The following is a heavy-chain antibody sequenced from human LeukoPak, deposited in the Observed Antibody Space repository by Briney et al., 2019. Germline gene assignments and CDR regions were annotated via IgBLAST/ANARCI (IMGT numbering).Heavy chain of an antibody. Sequence: GGSLRLSCAASGFTFSSYEMNWVRQAPGKGLEWVSYISSSSSYIYYADSVKGRFTISRDNAKNSLYLQMNSLRAEDTAVYYCARVMSSSWYSNYYYYYMDVWGKGTTVTVSS. V-gene: IGHV3-21*05. CDR2: ISSSSSYI. J-gene: IGHJ6*03. D-gene: IGHD6-13*01. CDR3: ARVMSSSWYSNYYYYYMDV. CDR1: GFTFSSYE.